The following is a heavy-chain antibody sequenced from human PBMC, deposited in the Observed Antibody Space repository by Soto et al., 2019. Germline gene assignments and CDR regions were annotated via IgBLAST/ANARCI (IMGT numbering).Heavy chain of an antibody. CDR3: AKAAPMTSSGWYIAP. J-gene: IGHJ5*02. CDR2: VSGSGGTT. Sequence: DVQLLESGGGLVQPGGSLRLSCAASGFTFSSYAMTWVRQAPGKGLEWVSVVSGSGGTTYYGDSVKGRFTISRDNSKNTLYLQMNSLRAEDTAVYYCAKAAPMTSSGWYIAPWGQGTLVSVSS. D-gene: IGHD6-19*01. V-gene: IGHV3-23*01. CDR1: GFTFSSYA.